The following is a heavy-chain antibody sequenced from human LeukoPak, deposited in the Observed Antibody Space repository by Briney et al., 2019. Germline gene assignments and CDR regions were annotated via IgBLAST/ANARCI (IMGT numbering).Heavy chain of an antibody. J-gene: IGHJ4*02. Sequence: ASVKVSCKASGYTFSGFYMHWARQAPGQGLEWMGWINPNSGDTKYAQKFQGRVTMTRDTSISTAYIELSRLRSDDTAVYYCATLLSNAAFDYWGQGTLVAVSS. V-gene: IGHV1-2*02. CDR3: ATLLSNAAFDY. CDR2: INPNSGDT. D-gene: IGHD6-25*01. CDR1: GYTFSGFY.